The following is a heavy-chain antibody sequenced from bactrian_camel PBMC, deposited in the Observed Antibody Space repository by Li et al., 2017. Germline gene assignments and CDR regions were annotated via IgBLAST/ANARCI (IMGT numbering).Heavy chain of an antibody. CDR1: GITFSRHD. V-gene: IGHV3S40*01. J-gene: IGHJ4*01. D-gene: IGHD2*01. Sequence: VQLVESGGGLVQPGESLRLSCVASGITFSRHDMSWVRQAPGKEVEWVAGITSLPSLFRAASYADSVEGRFTIFQDKANNTVSLQMDNLKPEDTGTYSCKTPPVFSCSTYTQGQGTQVTVS. CDR2: ITSLPSLFRAA.